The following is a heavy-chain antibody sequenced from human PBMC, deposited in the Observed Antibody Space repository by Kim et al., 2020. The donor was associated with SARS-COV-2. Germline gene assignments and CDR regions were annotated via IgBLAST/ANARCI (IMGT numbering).Heavy chain of an antibody. Sequence: GGSLRLSCVASGFTLSSYTMHWVRQAPGKGLEWVASIANDGTIMYYAESVKGRFTISRDKSNNILYLQMNNLRPEDTAVYYCVRERAYSSGRTKCFDPWG. CDR3: VRERAYSSGRTKCFDP. CDR1: GFTLSSYT. V-gene: IGHV3-30*03. D-gene: IGHD3-10*01. CDR2: IANDGTIM. J-gene: IGHJ5*02.